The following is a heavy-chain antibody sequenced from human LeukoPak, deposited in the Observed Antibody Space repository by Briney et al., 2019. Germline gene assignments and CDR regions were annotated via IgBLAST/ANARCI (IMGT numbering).Heavy chain of an antibody. CDR3: AREDKNFGDAFDI. CDR2: INPNSGGT. CDR1: GYTFSGYY. V-gene: IGHV1-2*06. D-gene: IGHD3-10*01. J-gene: IGHJ3*02. Sequence: ASVKDSCKASGYTFSGYYMHWVRQAPGQGLEWMGRINPNSGGTNYAQKFQGRVTMTRDTSISTAYMELSRLRSDDTAVYYCAREDKNFGDAFDIWGQGTMVTVSS.